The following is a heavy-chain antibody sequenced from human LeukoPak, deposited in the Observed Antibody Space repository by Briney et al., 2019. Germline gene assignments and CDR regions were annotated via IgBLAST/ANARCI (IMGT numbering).Heavy chain of an antibody. CDR1: DGSFSSGSYY. D-gene: IGHD3-22*01. V-gene: IGHV4-61*02. CDR2: IYTSGST. CDR3: VRVRYSDSSVLTRKRSYYFDY. Sequence: SQTLSLTCTVSDGSFSSGSYYWSWIRQPAGKGLEWIGRIYTSGSTSYNPSLKSRVTISIDTSKNQFSLKLSSVTAADTAVYYCVRVRYSDSSVLTRKRSYYFDYWGQGTLVTVSS. J-gene: IGHJ4*02.